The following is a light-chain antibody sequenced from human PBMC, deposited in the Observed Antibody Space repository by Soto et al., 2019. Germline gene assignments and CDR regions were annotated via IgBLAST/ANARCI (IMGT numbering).Light chain of an antibody. CDR1: SSDVGSYNL. CDR2: EGS. Sequence: QSALTQPASVSGSPGQSITISCTGTSSDVGSYNLVSWYQQHPGEAPKLMIYEGSKRPSGVSNRFSGSESGNTASLTISGLQAEDEADYYCCSYASSYTWVFGGGTKLTVL. V-gene: IGLV2-23*01. CDR3: CSYASSYTWV. J-gene: IGLJ3*02.